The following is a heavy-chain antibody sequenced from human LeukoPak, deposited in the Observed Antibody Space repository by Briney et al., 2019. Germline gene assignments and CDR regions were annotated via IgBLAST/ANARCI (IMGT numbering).Heavy chain of an antibody. D-gene: IGHD3-22*01. CDR2: ISAYNGNT. Sequence: ASVKVSCKASGYTFTTYGITWVRQAPGQGLEWMGWISAYNGNTNYARKLQGRVTMTTDTSTSTAYMELRSLRSDDTAVYYCARVWGHYYDSSGYSDFDYWGQGTLVTVSS. CDR1: GYTFTTYG. V-gene: IGHV1-18*01. J-gene: IGHJ4*02. CDR3: ARVWGHYYDSSGYSDFDY.